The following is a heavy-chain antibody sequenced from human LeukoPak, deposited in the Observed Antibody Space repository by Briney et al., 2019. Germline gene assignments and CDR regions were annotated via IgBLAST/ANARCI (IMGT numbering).Heavy chain of an antibody. CDR2: IKSNTDGGTT. CDR3: TTEGQGYSPFDY. Sequence: GGSLRPSCAASGFTFINARMSWVRPIPGKGREWAGSIKSNTDGGTTAYAAPVKGRFTISRDDSKTTLYRQMNSLKTEDTAVYYGTTEGQGYSPFDYWGHGTLATVSS. V-gene: IGHV3-15*01. D-gene: IGHD2-15*01. CDR1: GFTFINAR. J-gene: IGHJ4*01.